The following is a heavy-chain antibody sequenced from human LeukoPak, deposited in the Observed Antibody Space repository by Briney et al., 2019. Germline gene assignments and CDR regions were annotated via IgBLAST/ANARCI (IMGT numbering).Heavy chain of an antibody. J-gene: IGHJ3*02. V-gene: IGHV4-59*11. CDR3: ARDIGSGVAFDI. Sequence: PSETLSLTCTVSGGSISSHYWSWIRQPPGKGLEWIGYIYYSGSTNYNPSLKSRVTISVDTSKNQFSLKLSSVTAADTAVYYCARDIGSGVAFDIWGQGTMVTVSS. D-gene: IGHD1-26*01. CDR2: IYYSGST. CDR1: GGSISSHY.